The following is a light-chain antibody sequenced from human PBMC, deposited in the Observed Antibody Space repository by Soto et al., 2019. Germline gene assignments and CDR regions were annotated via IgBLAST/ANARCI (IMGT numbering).Light chain of an antibody. J-gene: IGLJ3*02. CDR3: QVWDRSSSLSWV. Sequence: SYELTQPPSVSVAPGQTARITCGGNKIGSKSVAWYQQKPGQAPVVVVYDDSDRPPGIPERLSGTNSGNTATLTISRVEAGDEADYYCQVWDRSSSLSWVFGGGTKVTVL. CDR1: KIGSKS. CDR2: DDS. V-gene: IGLV3-21*02.